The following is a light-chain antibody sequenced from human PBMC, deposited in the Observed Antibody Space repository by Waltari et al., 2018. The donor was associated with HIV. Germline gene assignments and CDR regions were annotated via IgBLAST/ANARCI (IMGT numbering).Light chain of an antibody. Sequence: QSALTQPPSASGSPGQSVTISCTGTSTDVPTYNYVSWYQQHPGEAPKILIYEVNKRPSGVPNRFSGSKPDNTTSLSVAGRQADEEADYYCTSYGGKSKRVFGGGTKLTVL. CDR2: EVN. CDR1: STDVPTYNY. V-gene: IGLV2-8*01. J-gene: IGLJ2*01. CDR3: TSYGGKSKRV.